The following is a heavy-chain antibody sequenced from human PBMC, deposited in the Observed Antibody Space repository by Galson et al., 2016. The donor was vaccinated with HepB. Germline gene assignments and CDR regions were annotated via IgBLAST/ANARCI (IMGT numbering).Heavy chain of an antibody. CDR3: ATFIAGGGGRGS. D-gene: IGHD2-15*01. J-gene: IGHJ5*02. CDR1: GGSSSDDH. Sequence: SETLSLTCAVSGGSSSDDHWSWIRQPPGRGLEWIGHILYRGSNKYNPSLESRLTISLDTSKGQFSLTLSSVTATDTAVYYCATFIAGGGGRGSWGQGTLVTVSS. V-gene: IGHV4-59*08. CDR2: ILYRGSN.